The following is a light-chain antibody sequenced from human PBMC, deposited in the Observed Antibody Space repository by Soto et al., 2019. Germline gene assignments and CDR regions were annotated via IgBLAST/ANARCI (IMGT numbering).Light chain of an antibody. V-gene: IGKV3-20*01. CDR3: QQYGSSPWM. CDR2: GTS. CDR1: ESVSSSY. Sequence: EVVLTQSPGTLSLSPGERATLSFRASESVSSSYLAWYQQKPGQTPRLLIYGTSSRATGIPDRFSGSGSGTDFTLTISTLEPEDLAVYYCQQYGSSPWMFGQGTKVDI. J-gene: IGKJ1*01.